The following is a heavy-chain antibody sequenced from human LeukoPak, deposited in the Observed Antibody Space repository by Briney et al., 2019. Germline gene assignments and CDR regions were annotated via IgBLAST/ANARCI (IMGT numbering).Heavy chain of an antibody. CDR1: GYTFTSYG. V-gene: IGHV1-18*01. Sequence: ASVKVSCKASGYTFTSYGISWVRQAPGQRLEWMGWISAYNGNTNYAQKLQGRVTMTTDTSTSTAYMELRSLRSDDTAVYYCARDPHYYDSSGDDPKERFDYWGQGTLVTVSS. CDR2: ISAYNGNT. D-gene: IGHD3-22*01. J-gene: IGHJ4*02. CDR3: ARDPHYYDSSGDDPKERFDY.